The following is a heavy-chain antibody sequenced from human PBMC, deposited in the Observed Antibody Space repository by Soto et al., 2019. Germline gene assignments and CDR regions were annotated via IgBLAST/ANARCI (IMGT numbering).Heavy chain of an antibody. D-gene: IGHD3-10*01. J-gene: IGHJ4*02. V-gene: IGHV1-69*02. CDR3: ATSYCSGSRAFEY. Sequence: QVQLVQSGVEVKKPGSSVKVSCKASGDTFSFYTINWVRQAPGLGLEWMGRINPILSMSNYAQKFQGRVTIIADKSTSTAYMELSSLRSEDTAMYYCATSYCSGSRAFEYWGQGALVTVSS. CDR1: GDTFSFYT. CDR2: INPILSMS.